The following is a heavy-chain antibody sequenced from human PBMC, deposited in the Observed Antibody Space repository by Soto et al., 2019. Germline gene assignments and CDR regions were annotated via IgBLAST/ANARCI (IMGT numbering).Heavy chain of an antibody. Sequence: GGSLRLSCAASGFTFSSYEMNWVRQAPGKGLEWVSYISSSGGTIYYADSVKGRFTISRDNAKNSLYLQMNSLRAEDTAVYYCARVGARGYFDYWGQGTLVTVSS. CDR2: ISSSGGTI. D-gene: IGHD3-16*01. J-gene: IGHJ4*02. CDR3: ARVGARGYFDY. V-gene: IGHV3-48*03. CDR1: GFTFSSYE.